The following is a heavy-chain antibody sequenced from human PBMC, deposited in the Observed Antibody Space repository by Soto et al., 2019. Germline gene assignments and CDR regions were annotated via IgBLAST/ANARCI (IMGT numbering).Heavy chain of an antibody. V-gene: IGHV1-18*01. Sequence: AALKVSCKASGYTFTIYGISWVRQAPGQGLEWMGWISAYNGNTNYAQKLQGRVTMTTDTSTSTAYMELRSLRSYDTAVYYCARHQNDYGDDLPYYYYMDVWGKGTTVTVSS. CDR3: ARHQNDYGDDLPYYYYMDV. D-gene: IGHD4-17*01. CDR2: ISAYNGNT. J-gene: IGHJ6*03. CDR1: GYTFTIYG.